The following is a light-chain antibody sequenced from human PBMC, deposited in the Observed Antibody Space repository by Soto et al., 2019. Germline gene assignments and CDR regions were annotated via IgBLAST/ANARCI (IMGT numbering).Light chain of an antibody. Sequence: EIVLTQSPGTLSLSPGERATLSCRASQSVTNNYLAWYQRKPGHPPRLLIYGTSYRSSDIPRRFSGSGSGTDFTLTITRLEPEDFAVYYCQKYGSSPPTFGQGTKVEIK. CDR1: QSVTNNY. V-gene: IGKV3-20*01. J-gene: IGKJ1*01. CDR2: GTS. CDR3: QKYGSSPPT.